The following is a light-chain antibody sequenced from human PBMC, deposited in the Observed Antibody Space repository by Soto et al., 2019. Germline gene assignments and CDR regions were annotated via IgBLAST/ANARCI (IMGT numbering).Light chain of an antibody. J-gene: IGKJ1*01. Sequence: EILLTQSPGTLSLSPGERATLSCSASQSVSNSYLAWYQQKPGQAPRLLIYGASSRATGIPDRFSGSGSGTDFTLTISRLEPEDFAVYYCQQYGSSPWTFGQGTKVDIK. CDR2: GAS. CDR3: QQYGSSPWT. V-gene: IGKV3-20*01. CDR1: QSVSNSY.